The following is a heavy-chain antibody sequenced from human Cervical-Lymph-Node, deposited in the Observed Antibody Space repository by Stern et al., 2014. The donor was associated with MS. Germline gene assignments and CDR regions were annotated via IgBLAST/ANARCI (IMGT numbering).Heavy chain of an antibody. Sequence: QLQLQESGPGLVKPSQTLSLTCTVSGGSISGGDFYWSWIRQSAGKGLEWIGRVHDGGSTVYNPSLGSRAALSVDTSKNQFPLRLTSVTAADTAVYYCARDRLYDTVWYQWYFDLWGRGTLVTVSS. D-gene: IGHD3-16*01. CDR2: VHDGGST. CDR1: GGSISGGDFY. J-gene: IGHJ2*01. CDR3: ARDRLYDTVWYQWYFDL. V-gene: IGHV4-61*02.